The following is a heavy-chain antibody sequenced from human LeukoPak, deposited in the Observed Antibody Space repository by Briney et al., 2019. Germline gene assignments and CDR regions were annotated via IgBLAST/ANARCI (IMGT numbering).Heavy chain of an antibody. CDR1: GFTFSSYW. V-gene: IGHV3-74*01. D-gene: IGHD3-10*01. CDR3: GGDLVSGSGFLGY. J-gene: IGHJ4*02. Sequence: GGSLRLSCAASGFTFSSYWMHWVRHAPGKGLVWVSRINTNGSHTQYADSVKGRFTISRDNAKHTLYLQMHSLRAEDTAVYYCGGDLVSGSGFLGYWGQGTLVTVSS. CDR2: INTNGSHT.